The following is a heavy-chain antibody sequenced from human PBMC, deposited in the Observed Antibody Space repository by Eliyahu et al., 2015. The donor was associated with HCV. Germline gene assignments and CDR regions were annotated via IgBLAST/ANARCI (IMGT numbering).Heavy chain of an antibody. Sequence: QVQLVQSGAEVKKPGASVKVSCKASGYXXPXXXMHWVRQAPGQGLEWMGWINPNSGGTNYAQKFQGRVTMTRDTSISTAYMELSRLRSDDTAVYYCARFGRYYDFWSGYYPREYYFDYWGQGTLVTVSS. D-gene: IGHD3-3*01. CDR1: GYXXPXXX. V-gene: IGHV1-2*02. CDR2: INPNSGGT. CDR3: ARFGRYYDFWSGYYPREYYFDY. J-gene: IGHJ4*02.